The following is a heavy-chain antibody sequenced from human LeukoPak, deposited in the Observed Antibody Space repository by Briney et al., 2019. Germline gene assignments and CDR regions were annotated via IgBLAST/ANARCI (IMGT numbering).Heavy chain of an antibody. CDR2: MNPNSGNT. Sequence: ASVKVSCKASGYTFTSYDINWVRQATGQGLEWMGWMNPNSGNTGYARKFQGRVTMTRNTSISTAYMELSSLRSEDTAVYYCAREENYYDSSGYLNFDYWGQGTLVTVSS. CDR1: GYTFTSYD. CDR3: AREENYYDSSGYLNFDY. V-gene: IGHV1-8*01. D-gene: IGHD3-22*01. J-gene: IGHJ4*02.